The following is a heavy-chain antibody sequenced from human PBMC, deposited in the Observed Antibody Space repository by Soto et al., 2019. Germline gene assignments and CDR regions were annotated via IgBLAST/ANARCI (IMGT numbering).Heavy chain of an antibody. CDR1: GHTFTKYY. CDR2: INPSGGST. Sequence: ASVKVSCKASGHTFTKYYFHWVRQAPGQGLEWMGIINPSGGSTNYAERFQGRVTMTRDTSTSTMYMELSSLRSEDTAVYYCASEKVGEEQPPSWSLDPWGQGTLVTVSS. V-gene: IGHV1-46*01. CDR3: ASEKVGEEQPPSWSLDP. J-gene: IGHJ5*02. D-gene: IGHD1-26*01.